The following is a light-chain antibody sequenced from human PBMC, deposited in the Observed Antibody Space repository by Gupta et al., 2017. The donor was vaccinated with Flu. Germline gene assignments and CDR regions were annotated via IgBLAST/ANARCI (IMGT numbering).Light chain of an antibody. J-gene: IGLJ2*01. V-gene: IGLV2-11*01. Sequence: SDLTPPRSVSVSPGQSVTISCTGTSSDVGGYPYVSWYQQKPGKAPKLMIFEVSQRPSGVPDRFSGSKSGNTASLTITGLQAEDEAEYYCCANAGTYVLFGGGTKVTVL. CDR2: EVS. CDR3: CANAGTYVL. CDR1: SSDVGGYPY.